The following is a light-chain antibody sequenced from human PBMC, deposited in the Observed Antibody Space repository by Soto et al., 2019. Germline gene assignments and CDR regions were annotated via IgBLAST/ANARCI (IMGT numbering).Light chain of an antibody. J-gene: IGKJ3*01. CDR2: TLS. CDR1: QSLFESDTGNTF. V-gene: IGKV2-40*01. Sequence: DIVLTQTPLYLPVTHGESASISCTSSQSLFESDTGNTFLDWYLQKPGQSPQLLFYTLSHRASGVPDRFSGSGSGTDFTLKISRVEVEDVGFYYCMQRLEFPWSFGPGTKVDI. CDR3: MQRLEFPWS.